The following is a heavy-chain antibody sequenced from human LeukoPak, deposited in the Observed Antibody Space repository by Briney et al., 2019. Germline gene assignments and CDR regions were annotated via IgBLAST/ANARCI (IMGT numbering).Heavy chain of an antibody. D-gene: IGHD4-17*01. Sequence: GGSLRLSCAASGFTFSSYGMHWVRQAPGKGLEWVAVISYDGSNKYYADSVKGRFTISIDNSKNTLYLQMNSLRAEDTAVYYCAKDSRGGYGDFWYFDLWGRGTLVTVSS. J-gene: IGHJ2*01. CDR2: ISYDGSNK. V-gene: IGHV3-30*18. CDR1: GFTFSSYG. CDR3: AKDSRGGYGDFWYFDL.